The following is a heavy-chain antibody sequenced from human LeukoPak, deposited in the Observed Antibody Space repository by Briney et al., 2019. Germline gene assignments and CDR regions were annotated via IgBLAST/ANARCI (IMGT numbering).Heavy chain of an antibody. J-gene: IGHJ6*03. CDR2: IYYSGST. CDR3: ARSQRILWFGGDYYMDV. D-gene: IGHD3-10*01. Sequence: SETLSLTCTVSGGSISSSSYYWGWIRQPPGKGLEWIGSIYYSGSTYYNPSLKSRVTISVDTSKNQFSLKLSSVTAADTAVYYCARSQRILWFGGDYYMDVWGKGTTVTISS. CDR1: GGSISSSSYY. V-gene: IGHV4-39*07.